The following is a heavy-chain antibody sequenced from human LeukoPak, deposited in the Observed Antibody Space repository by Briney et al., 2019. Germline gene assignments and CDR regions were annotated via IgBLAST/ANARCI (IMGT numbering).Heavy chain of an antibody. CDR1: GFTFSNNW. Sequence: GGSLRLSXAASGFTFSNNWMHWVRQAPGKGLVWVSRINSDGRTTTYADSVKGRFTISRDNARNTLYLQMNSLRAEDTAVYYCAMIKEGWGQGTLVTVSS. D-gene: IGHD3-22*01. CDR2: INSDGRTT. V-gene: IGHV3-74*01. CDR3: AMIKEG. J-gene: IGHJ4*02.